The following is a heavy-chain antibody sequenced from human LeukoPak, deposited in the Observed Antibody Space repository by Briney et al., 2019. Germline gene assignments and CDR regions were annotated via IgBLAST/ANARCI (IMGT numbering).Heavy chain of an antibody. CDR3: AREVDYGDRIFDY. CDR2: TSYSGST. D-gene: IGHD4-17*01. J-gene: IGHJ4*02. Sequence: SETLSLTCSVPGASISSFHWSWIRQPPGKGLEWIGYTSYSGSTNCNPSLTSRVTVSVDTSKSQFSLKLSSVTAADTAIYYCAREVDYGDRIFDYWGQGTLVTVSS. CDR1: GASISSFH. V-gene: IGHV4-59*01.